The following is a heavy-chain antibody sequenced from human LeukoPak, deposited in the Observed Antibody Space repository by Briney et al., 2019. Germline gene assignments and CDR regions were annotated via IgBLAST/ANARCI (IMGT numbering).Heavy chain of an antibody. J-gene: IGHJ4*02. D-gene: IGHD2-15*01. Sequence: SGGSLRLSCAASGFTFSSYAMHWVRQAPGKGLEWVAVIWYDGSNKYYADSVKGRFTISRDNSKNTLYLQMNSLRAEDTAVYYCARGRRGYCSGGSCYSDDFDYWGQGTLVTVSS. CDR3: ARGRRGYCSGGSCYSDDFDY. CDR1: GFTFSSYA. V-gene: IGHV3-33*08. CDR2: IWYDGSNK.